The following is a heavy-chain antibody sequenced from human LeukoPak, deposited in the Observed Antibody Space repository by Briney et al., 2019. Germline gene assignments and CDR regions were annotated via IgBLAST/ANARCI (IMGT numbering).Heavy chain of an antibody. Sequence: GGSLRLSCAASGFTFSTFSSYAMSWVRQAPGKELEWVSAISGSGGSTYCADSVKGRFTISRDNSKNTLYMQMNSLRAEDTAVYYCAKGGYYYGSGSYPPTFDYWGQGTLVTVSS. J-gene: IGHJ4*02. CDR2: ISGSGGST. V-gene: IGHV3-23*01. CDR1: GFTFSTFSSYA. D-gene: IGHD3-10*01. CDR3: AKGGYYYGSGSYPPTFDY.